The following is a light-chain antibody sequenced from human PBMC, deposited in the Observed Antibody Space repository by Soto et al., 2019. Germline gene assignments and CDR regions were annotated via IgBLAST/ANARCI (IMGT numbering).Light chain of an antibody. V-gene: IGKV3-15*01. CDR2: GAS. CDR1: QSISSK. J-gene: IGKJ5*01. CDR3: QQYNIWSSIT. Sequence: EIVMTQSPATLSVSPGERATLSCRASQSISSKVGWYQQKPGQAPRLLIYGASTRATGVPPRCSGSGSGTELTLTISSLQSEDFAVYYCQQYNIWSSITFGQGTRLEIK.